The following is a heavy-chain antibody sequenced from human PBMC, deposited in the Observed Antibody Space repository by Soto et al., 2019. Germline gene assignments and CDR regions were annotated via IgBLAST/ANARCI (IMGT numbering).Heavy chain of an antibody. CDR2: ISGSGGST. CDR3: AKFGITGTTVGFDY. J-gene: IGHJ4*02. CDR1: VFTFSSYA. Sequence: VRLSCAASVFTFSSYAMSWVRQAPGKGLEWVSAISGSGGSTYYADSVKGRFTISRDNSKNTLYLQMNSLRAEDTAVYYCAKFGITGTTVGFDYWGQGTLVTVSS. D-gene: IGHD1-20*01. V-gene: IGHV3-23*01.